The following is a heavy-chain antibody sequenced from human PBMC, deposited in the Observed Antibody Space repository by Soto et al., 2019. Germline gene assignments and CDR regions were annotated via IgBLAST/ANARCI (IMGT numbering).Heavy chain of an antibody. CDR1: GGSFSGYY. Sequence: QVQLQQWGAGLLKPSETLSLTCAVYGGSFSGYYWSWIRQSPGKGVEWIGESNHSGSTNYSPSLKSRVTISVDTSKNQFSLKLSSVSAADTAVHFCARRRGRQQLVQRYYNGMDVWGQGTTVTVSS. J-gene: IGHJ6*02. CDR3: ARRRGRQQLVQRYYNGMDV. CDR2: SNHSGST. D-gene: IGHD6-13*01. V-gene: IGHV4-34*01.